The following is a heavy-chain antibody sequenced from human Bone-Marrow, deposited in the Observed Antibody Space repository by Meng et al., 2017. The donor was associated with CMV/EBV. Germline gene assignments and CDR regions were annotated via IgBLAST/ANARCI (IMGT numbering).Heavy chain of an antibody. J-gene: IGHJ4*02. CDR1: GFTFDDYA. CDR3: ARGYSNRIEY. D-gene: IGHD4-11*01. Sequence: GGSLRLSCAASGFTFDDYAMHWVRQAPGKGLEWVSGISWNSGSIGHADSVKGRFTISRDNTKNTMYLQMNSLRAEDTAVYYCARGYSNRIEYWGQGTLVTVSS. CDR2: ISWNSGSI. V-gene: IGHV3-9*01.